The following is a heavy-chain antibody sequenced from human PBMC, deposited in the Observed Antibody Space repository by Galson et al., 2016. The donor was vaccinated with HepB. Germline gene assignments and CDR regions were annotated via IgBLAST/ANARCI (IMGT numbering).Heavy chain of an antibody. CDR2: IFYFDNT. CDR1: GASVSSTGYY. Sequence: SLTCTVSGASVSSTGYYWSWIRQPPGKGLEWIGYIFYFDNTNYNPSLKSRVTISVDTSKNQFSLKLNSVTAADTAVYYCASDSTYGNFWGQGTLATVSS. J-gene: IGHJ4*02. D-gene: IGHD3-10*01. V-gene: IGHV4-61*08. CDR3: ASDSTYGNF.